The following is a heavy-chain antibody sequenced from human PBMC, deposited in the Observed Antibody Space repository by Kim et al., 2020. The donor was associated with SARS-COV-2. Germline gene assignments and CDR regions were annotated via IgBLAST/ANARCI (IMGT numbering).Heavy chain of an antibody. D-gene: IGHD1-26*01. CDR2: IKSKTDGGTT. CDR1: GFTFSNAW. V-gene: IGHV3-15*01. J-gene: IGHJ4*02. Sequence: GGSLRLSCAASGFTFSNAWMSWVRQAPGKGLEWVGRIKSKTDGGTTDYAAPVKGRFTISRDDSKNTLYLQMNSLKTEDTAVYYCTTDEEKWELLEDYWGQGTLVTVSS. CDR3: TTDEEKWELLEDY.